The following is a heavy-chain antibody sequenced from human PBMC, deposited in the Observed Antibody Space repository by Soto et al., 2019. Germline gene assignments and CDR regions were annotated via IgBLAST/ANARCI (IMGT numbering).Heavy chain of an antibody. D-gene: IGHD5-12*01. CDR3: AREGRWLQPPDY. J-gene: IGHJ4*02. V-gene: IGHV3-30*03. CDR2: ISYDGTKT. CDR1: GFTFSGFG. Sequence: VQLVESGGGVVQPGRSLRLSCAPSGFTFSGFGMFWVRHAPGKGLEWVSFISYDGTKTYYADSVKGRFTISRDNPKSTLFLQMDSLRVDDTAVYYCAREGRWLQPPDYWGQGTLVTVSS.